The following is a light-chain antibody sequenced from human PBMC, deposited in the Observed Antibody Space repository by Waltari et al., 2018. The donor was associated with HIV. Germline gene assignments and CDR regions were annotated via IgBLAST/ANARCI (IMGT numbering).Light chain of an antibody. J-gene: IGLJ3*02. CDR1: SFNPGRTL. V-gene: IGLV1-47*01. Sequence: QSVLIQPPSASGPPGQRITLPCSAASFNPGRTLLHCYLQFPGSAPRLLFDGNNRRPSGVPARFSTSKSDTSASLSISELRSDEEAEYYCAAWDDSLSGWVFGGGTKLTVL. CDR3: AAWDDSLSGWV. CDR2: GNN.